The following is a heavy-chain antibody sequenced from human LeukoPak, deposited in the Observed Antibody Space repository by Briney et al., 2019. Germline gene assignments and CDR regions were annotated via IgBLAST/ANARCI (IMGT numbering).Heavy chain of an antibody. CDR1: GGSISSYY. CDR3: ARGRSRIRLFDY. J-gene: IGHJ4*02. D-gene: IGHD2/OR15-2a*01. V-gene: IGHV4-59*01. Sequence: TSETLSLTCTVSGGSISSYYWRWIRQPPGKGLEWIGYIYYSGSTNYNPSLKSRVTISVDTSKNQFSLKLSSVTAADTAVYYCARGRSRIRLFDYWGQGTLVTVSS. CDR2: IYYSGST.